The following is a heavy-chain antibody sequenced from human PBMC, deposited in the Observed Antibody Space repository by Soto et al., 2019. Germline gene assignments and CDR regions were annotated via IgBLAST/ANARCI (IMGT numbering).Heavy chain of an antibody. CDR1: GFTFSSYG. CDR2: IWYDGSNK. D-gene: IGHD6-13*01. CDR3: ARGQQLVDDNWFDP. V-gene: IGHV3-33*01. Sequence: QVQLVESGGGVVQPGRSLRLSCAASGFTFSSYGMHWVRQAPGKGLEWVAVIWYDGSNKYYADSVKGRFTISRDNSKNTLYLQMNSLRAEDTAVYYCARGQQLVDDNWFDPWGQGTLVTVSS. J-gene: IGHJ5*02.